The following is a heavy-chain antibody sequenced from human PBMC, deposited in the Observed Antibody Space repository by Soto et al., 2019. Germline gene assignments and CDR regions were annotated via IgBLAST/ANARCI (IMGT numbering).Heavy chain of an antibody. V-gene: IGHV1-69*02. D-gene: IGHD1-1*01. J-gene: IGHJ4*02. CDR3: ARSAATEPPNFDY. CDR2: IIPILGIA. Sequence: QVQLVQSGAEVKKPGSSVKVSCKASGGTFSSYTISWVRQAPGQGLEWMGRIIPILGIANYAQKFQGRVTITVDKSTSTAYMELSSLRSEDTAVYYCARSAATEPPNFDYWGQGTLVTVSS. CDR1: GGTFSSYT.